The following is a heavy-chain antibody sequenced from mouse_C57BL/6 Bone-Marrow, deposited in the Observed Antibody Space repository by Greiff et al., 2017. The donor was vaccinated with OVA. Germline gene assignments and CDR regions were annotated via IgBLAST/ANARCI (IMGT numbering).Heavy chain of an antibody. V-gene: IGHV1-9*01. CDR3: ERAIYYYGRREFAY. J-gene: IGHJ3*01. CDR1: GYTFTGYW. Sequence: QVQLQQSGAELMKPGASVKLSCKATGYTFTGYWIEWVKQRPGHGLEWIGEILPGSGSTNYNEKFKGKATFTAATSSNTANMQLSSLTTEDSAIYYCERAIYYYGRREFAYWGQGTLVTVSA. CDR2: ILPGSGST. D-gene: IGHD1-1*01.